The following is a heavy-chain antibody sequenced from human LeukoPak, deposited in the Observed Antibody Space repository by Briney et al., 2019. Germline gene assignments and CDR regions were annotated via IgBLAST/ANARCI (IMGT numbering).Heavy chain of an antibody. J-gene: IGHJ4*02. CDR1: GFTFSSYS. D-gene: IGHD6-19*01. Sequence: GGSLRLSCAASGFTFSSYSMNWVRQAPGKGLEWVSSISSSSSYIYYADSVKGRFTISRDNAKNSLYLQMNSLRAEDTAVYYCAKDMASSGWYVPNSYFDYWGQGTLVTVSS. V-gene: IGHV3-21*04. CDR3: AKDMASSGWYVPNSYFDY. CDR2: ISSSSSYI.